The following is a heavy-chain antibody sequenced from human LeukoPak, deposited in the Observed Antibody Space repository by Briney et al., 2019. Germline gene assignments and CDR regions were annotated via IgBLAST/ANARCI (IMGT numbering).Heavy chain of an antibody. D-gene: IGHD3-9*01. V-gene: IGHV1-2*02. CDR2: INPNSGGT. Sequence: GASVKVSCKASGYTFTGYYMHWVRQAPGQGLEWMGWINPNSGGTNYAQKFQGRVTMTRDTSISTAYMELSRLRSDDTAVYYCARVSTPYYDILTGPDFDYWGQGTLVTVSS. J-gene: IGHJ4*02. CDR1: GYTFTGYY. CDR3: ARVSTPYYDILTGPDFDY.